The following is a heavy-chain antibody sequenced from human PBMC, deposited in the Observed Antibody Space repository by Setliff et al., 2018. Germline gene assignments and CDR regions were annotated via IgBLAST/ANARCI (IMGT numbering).Heavy chain of an antibody. D-gene: IGHD3-9*01. CDR1: GGSFTGTTYY. V-gene: IGHV4-39*01. J-gene: IGHJ5*02. CDR2: IINSGST. Sequence: SETLSLTCTVSGGSFTGTTYYWGWIRQSPGKGLEWIGTIINSGSTYYNPSLKSRVTMSVDTSKSQLSLKLSSVTAADTAVYYCARGGLSFDKDNWFGPWGQGTLVTVSS. CDR3: ARGGLSFDKDNWFGP.